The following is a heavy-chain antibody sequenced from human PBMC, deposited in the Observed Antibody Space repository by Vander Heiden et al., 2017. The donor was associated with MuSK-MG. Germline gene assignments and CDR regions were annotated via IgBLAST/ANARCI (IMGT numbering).Heavy chain of an antibody. CDR3: GRGSPYLY. CDR2: IYHSGTT. V-gene: IGHV4-38-2*02. Sequence: QVQLQESGPGLVKPSETLSLTCTVSGYSIISDYYWGWIRQPPGKGLEWIGSIYHSGTTYYNPSLKSRITISVDTSKNQFSLNLRSVTAADTAVYYCGRGSPYLYWGQGTLVTVSS. J-gene: IGHJ4*02. CDR1: GYSIISDYY.